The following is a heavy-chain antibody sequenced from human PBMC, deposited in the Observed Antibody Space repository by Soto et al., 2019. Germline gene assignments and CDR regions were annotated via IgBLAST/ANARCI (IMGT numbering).Heavy chain of an antibody. V-gene: IGHV4-59*01. CDR1: GGSISSYY. CDR3: ARIGSSGWDDY. J-gene: IGHJ4*02. CDR2: IYYSGST. D-gene: IGHD6-19*01. Sequence: PSETLSLTCTVSGGSISSYYWSWIRQPPGKGLEWIGYIYYSGSTNYNPSLKSRVTISVDTSKNQFSLKLSSVTAADTAVYYCARIGSSGWDDYWGQGTLVTVSS.